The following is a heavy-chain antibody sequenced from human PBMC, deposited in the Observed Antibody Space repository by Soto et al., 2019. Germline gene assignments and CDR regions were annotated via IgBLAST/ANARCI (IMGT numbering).Heavy chain of an antibody. D-gene: IGHD4-17*01. CDR1: GGTFSSYT. CDR2: IIPMFGIA. J-gene: IGHJ4*02. Sequence: QVQLVQSGAEVKKTGSSVKVSCKASGGTFSSYTISWVRQAPGQGLECMGRIIPMFGIASYAPKFQGRVTITADKSTSTAYLELSSLRSEDKAVYYCTRGYGDSHDYGGKGTLVTSSS. CDR3: TRGYGDSHDY. V-gene: IGHV1-69*02.